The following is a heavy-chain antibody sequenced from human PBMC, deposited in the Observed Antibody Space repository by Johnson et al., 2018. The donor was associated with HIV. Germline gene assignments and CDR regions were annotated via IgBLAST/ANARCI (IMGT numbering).Heavy chain of an antibody. CDR1: GFTFSSYA. J-gene: IGHJ3*02. V-gene: IGHV3-30*04. CDR3: ARDGVSTRGDAFDI. CDR2: ISNDGSNK. Sequence: QVLLVESGGGVVQPGRSLRLSCAASGFTFSSYAMHWVRQAPGKGLEWVAVISNDGSNKYYADSVKGRFTISRDNSKNTLYLQMNSLRAEDTAVYYCARDGVSTRGDAFDIWGQGTMVTVSS. D-gene: IGHD2-8*01.